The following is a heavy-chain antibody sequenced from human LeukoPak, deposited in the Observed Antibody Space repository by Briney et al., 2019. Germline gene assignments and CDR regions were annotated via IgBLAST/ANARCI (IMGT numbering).Heavy chain of an antibody. D-gene: IGHD3-3*01. V-gene: IGHV4-34*01. Sequence: KTSETLSLTCAVYGGSLSGYYWSWIRQPPGKGLEWIGEINHSGSTNYNPSLKSRVTISVDTSKNQFSLKLSSVTAADTAVYYCASDSNLTYYDFWSGYVNWGQGTLVTVSS. CDR1: GGSLSGYY. CDR3: ASDSNLTYYDFWSGYVN. J-gene: IGHJ4*02. CDR2: INHSGST.